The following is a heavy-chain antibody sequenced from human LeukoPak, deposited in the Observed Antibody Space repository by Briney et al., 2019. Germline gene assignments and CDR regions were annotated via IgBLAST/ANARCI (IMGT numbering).Heavy chain of an antibody. CDR2: IYHSGST. Sequence: SETLSLTCAVSGYSISSGYYWGWIRQPPEKGLEWIGSIYHSGSTYYNPSLKSRVTISVDTSKNQFSLKLSSVTAADTAVYYCTRRGGMTTVTHWGQGTLVTVSS. CDR1: GYSISSGYY. CDR3: TRRGGMTTVTH. D-gene: IGHD4-17*01. V-gene: IGHV4-38-2*01. J-gene: IGHJ4*02.